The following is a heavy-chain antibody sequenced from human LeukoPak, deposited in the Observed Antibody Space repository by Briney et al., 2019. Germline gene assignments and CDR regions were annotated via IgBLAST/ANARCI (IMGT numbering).Heavy chain of an antibody. Sequence: SETLSLTCTVSGGSFSTYYWSWIRQPPGKGLEWIGYIYYSGSTNYNPSLKSRVTISVDTSKNQFSLKLSSVTAADTAVYYCARFGSGWHYFDYWGQGTLVTVSS. CDR2: IYYSGST. CDR1: GGSFSTYY. J-gene: IGHJ4*02. D-gene: IGHD6-19*01. V-gene: IGHV4-59*12. CDR3: ARFGSGWHYFDY.